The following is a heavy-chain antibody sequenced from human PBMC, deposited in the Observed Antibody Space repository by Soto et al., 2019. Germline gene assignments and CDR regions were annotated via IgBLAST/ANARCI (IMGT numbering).Heavy chain of an antibody. J-gene: IGHJ6*02. Sequence: SQTLSLTCAISGDSVSRISGAWNWIRQSPSGGLQWLGRTYYRSKWYSEYAPSVKSRITINPDTAKNQFALQLKSVTPDDSGVYCARGNWNDEGYYYGMDVWGQEITVTSP. D-gene: IGHD1-1*01. CDR2: TYYRSKWYS. V-gene: IGHV6-1*01. CDR1: GDSVSRISGA. CDR3: ARGNWNDEGYYYGMDV.